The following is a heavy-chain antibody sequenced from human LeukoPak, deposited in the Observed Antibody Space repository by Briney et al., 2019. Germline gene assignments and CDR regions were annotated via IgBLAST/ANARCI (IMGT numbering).Heavy chain of an antibody. CDR2: IYHSGST. CDR1: GYSISSGYY. D-gene: IGHD2-2*01. J-gene: IGHJ6*03. CDR3: ARPHIVVVPAAYYYYYMDV. V-gene: IGHV4-38-2*01. Sequence: PSETLSLTCAVSGYSISSGYYWGWIRQPPGKGLEWIGSIYHSGSTYYNPSLKSRVTISVDTSKNQFSLKLSSVTAANTAVYYCARPHIVVVPAAYYYYYMDVWGKGTSITVSS.